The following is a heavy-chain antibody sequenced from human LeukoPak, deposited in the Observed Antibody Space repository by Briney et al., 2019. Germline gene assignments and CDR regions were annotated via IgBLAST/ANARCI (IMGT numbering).Heavy chain of an antibody. Sequence: ETLSLTCTVSGGSISSSSYYWGWIRQPPGKGLEWIGSIYYSGSTYYNPSLKSRVTISVDTSKNQFSLKLSSVTAPGTAVYYCARRVGSYGHACWGQGTLVTVSS. CDR1: GGSISSSSYY. CDR3: ARRVGSYGHAC. J-gene: IGHJ4*02. D-gene: IGHD5-18*01. CDR2: IYYSGST. V-gene: IGHV4-39*01.